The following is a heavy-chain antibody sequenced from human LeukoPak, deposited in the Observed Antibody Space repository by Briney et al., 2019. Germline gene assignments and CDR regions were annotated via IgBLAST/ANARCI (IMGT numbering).Heavy chain of an antibody. J-gene: IGHJ4*02. CDR3: ARDKISGFFDY. CDR1: GFTVSSNY. D-gene: IGHD6-19*01. Sequence: PGGSLRLSCAASGFTVSSNYMSWVRQAPGKGLEWVSVIYSGGRIYYADSVKGRFTISRDNSKNTLHHRMNSLRDEDTAVYYCARDKISGFFDYWGQGTLVTVSS. V-gene: IGHV3-66*01. CDR2: IYSGGRI.